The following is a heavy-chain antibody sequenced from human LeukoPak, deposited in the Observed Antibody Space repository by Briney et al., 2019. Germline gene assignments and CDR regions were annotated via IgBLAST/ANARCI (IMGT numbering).Heavy chain of an antibody. Sequence: GASVKVSCKASGYTFTSYGISWVRQAPGQGLEWMGWISAYNGNTNYAQKLQGRVTMTTDTSTSTAYMELRSLRSDDTAVYYCARDRADILTGYYRAIDYWGRGTLVTVSS. J-gene: IGHJ4*02. CDR3: ARDRADILTGYYRAIDY. CDR2: ISAYNGNT. D-gene: IGHD3-9*01. CDR1: GYTFTSYG. V-gene: IGHV1-18*01.